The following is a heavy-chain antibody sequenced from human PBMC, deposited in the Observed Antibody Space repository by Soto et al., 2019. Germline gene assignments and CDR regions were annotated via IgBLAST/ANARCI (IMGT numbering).Heavy chain of an antibody. CDR1: GYTFSDYY. Sequence: QVQLVQSGAGVKKPGASVYVSCKASGYTFSDYYVHWVRQAPGQGLEWMGWINPNVGGTNYARKFQGRVTMTRDTSISTVYMKLTRLSPDHTAIYYGARGGREVPRIPYDTWGQGTRVTVSS. J-gene: IGHJ5*02. V-gene: IGHV1-2*02. CDR3: ARGGREVPRIPYDT. CDR2: INPNVGGT. D-gene: IGHD3-16*01.